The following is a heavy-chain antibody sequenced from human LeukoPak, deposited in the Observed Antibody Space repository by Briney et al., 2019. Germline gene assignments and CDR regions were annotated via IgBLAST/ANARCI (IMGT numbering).Heavy chain of an antibody. Sequence: QPGGSLRLSCAASGFTFSSYAMSWVRQAPGKGLEWVSAISDSGGSTYYADSVKGRFTISRDNSKNTLYLQMNSLRAEDTAVYYCAKDTMVRGVMSDFDYWGQGTLVTVSS. J-gene: IGHJ4*02. V-gene: IGHV3-23*01. D-gene: IGHD3-10*01. CDR3: AKDTMVRGVMSDFDY. CDR2: ISDSGGST. CDR1: GFTFSSYA.